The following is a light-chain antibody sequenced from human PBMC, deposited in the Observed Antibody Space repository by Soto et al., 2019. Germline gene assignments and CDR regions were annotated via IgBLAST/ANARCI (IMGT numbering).Light chain of an antibody. Sequence: DIQLTQSPSTLSASVGEGVTLTCRASQSISSWLAWYQQKPGKAPKLLIYKASSLESGVPSRFSGSGSGTEFTLTISSLQPDDFATYYCQQYNSYPRTFGQGTRWIS. J-gene: IGKJ1*01. V-gene: IGKV1-5*03. CDR1: QSISSW. CDR2: KAS. CDR3: QQYNSYPRT.